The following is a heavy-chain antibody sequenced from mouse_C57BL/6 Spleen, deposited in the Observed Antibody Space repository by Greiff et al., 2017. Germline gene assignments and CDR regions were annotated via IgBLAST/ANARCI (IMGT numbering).Heavy chain of an antibody. V-gene: IGHV8-8*01. CDR3: ARIEGGSSYPYYFDY. Sequence: QVTLKVSGPGILQPSQTLSLTCSFSGFSLSTFGMGVGRIRQPSGKGLEWLAHTWWDDDKYYNPAPKSRLTISKETSKNQVFLKFANVDTADTATYYCARIEGGSSYPYYFDYWGQGTTLTVSS. CDR1: GFSLSTFGMG. D-gene: IGHD1-1*01. J-gene: IGHJ2*01. CDR2: TWWDDDK.